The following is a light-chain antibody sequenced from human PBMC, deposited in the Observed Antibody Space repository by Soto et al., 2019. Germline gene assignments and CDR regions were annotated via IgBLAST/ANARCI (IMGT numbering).Light chain of an antibody. CDR2: GAS. J-gene: IGKJ2*01. Sequence: EIVMTQSPATLSVSPGERATISARASQVVSRNLAWYKKKPGQAPRLLIYGASTRATGIPARFSGSGSGTEFTLTISSLQSEDFALYYCQQYNNWPPYTFGQGTKLEIK. CDR1: QVVSRN. CDR3: QQYNNWPPYT. V-gene: IGKV3-15*01.